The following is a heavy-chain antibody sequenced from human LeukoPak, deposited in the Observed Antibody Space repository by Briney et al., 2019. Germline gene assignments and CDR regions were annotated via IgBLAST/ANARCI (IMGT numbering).Heavy chain of an antibody. D-gene: IGHD6-13*01. CDR2: IWYDGSNK. Sequence: GGSLRLSCAASGFTFSSYGMHWVRQAPGKGLEWVAVIWYDGSNKYYADSVKGRFTISRDNSKNTLYLQMNSLRADDTAVYYCAKDKGSESSWTFDYWGQGTLVTVSS. CDR1: GFTFSSYG. J-gene: IGHJ4*02. V-gene: IGHV3-33*06. CDR3: AKDKGSESSWTFDY.